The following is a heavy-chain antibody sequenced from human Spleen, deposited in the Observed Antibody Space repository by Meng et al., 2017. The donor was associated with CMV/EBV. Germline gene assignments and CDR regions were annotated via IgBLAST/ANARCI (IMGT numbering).Heavy chain of an antibody. Sequence: GGSLRLSCAASGFTFSSYWMSWVRQAPGKGLEWVANINPDGSEKYYVDSVKGRFTISRDNAKNSLYLQMNSLRTEDTAVYYCAKDDKGFGQLGSMDVWGQGTTVTVSS. J-gene: IGHJ6*02. CDR1: GFTFSSYW. D-gene: IGHD6-6*01. CDR2: INPDGSEK. CDR3: AKDDKGFGQLGSMDV. V-gene: IGHV3-7*01.